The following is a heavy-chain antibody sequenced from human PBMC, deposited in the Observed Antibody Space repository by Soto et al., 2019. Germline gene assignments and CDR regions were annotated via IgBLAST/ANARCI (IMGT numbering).Heavy chain of an antibody. J-gene: IGHJ4*02. D-gene: IGHD3-16*01. CDR2: IIPVFGTT. CDR1: GGLFSSYA. Sequence: QVQLVQSGAEVKKPGSSMKISCKASGGLFSSYAISWVRQAPGQGLEWMGGIIPVFGTTNYAQKFQDRGTITADESTNTAYMDLSSLRSEDTAIYYCAMGGSPYVWFNEFWGQGTLVTVSS. V-gene: IGHV1-69*01. CDR3: AMGGSPYVWFNEF.